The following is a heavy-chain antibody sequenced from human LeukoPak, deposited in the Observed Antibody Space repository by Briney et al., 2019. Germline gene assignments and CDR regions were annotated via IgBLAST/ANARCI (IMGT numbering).Heavy chain of an antibody. J-gene: IGHJ5*02. CDR2: IYYSGST. CDR1: GGSISSHY. V-gene: IGHV4-59*11. CDR3: ARVPPDQGKFDP. Sequence: SETLSLTCTVSGGSISSHYWSWIRQPPRKGLEWIGYIYYSGSTNYNPSLKSRVTISVDTSKNQFSLKLSSVTAADTAVYYCARVPPDQGKFDPWGQGTLVTVTS. D-gene: IGHD2-2*01.